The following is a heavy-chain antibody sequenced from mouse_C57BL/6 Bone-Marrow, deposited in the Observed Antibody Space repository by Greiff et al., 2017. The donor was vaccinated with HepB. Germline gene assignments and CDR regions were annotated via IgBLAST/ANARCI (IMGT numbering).Heavy chain of an antibody. Sequence: QVQLQQSGAELVRPGTSVKVSCKASGYAFTNYLIEWVKQRPGQGLEWIGVINPGSGGTNYNEKFKGKATLPADKSSSTAYMQLSSLTAEDSAVYFCARDYYGSSWGFAYWGQGTLVTVSA. V-gene: IGHV1-54*01. D-gene: IGHD1-1*01. CDR1: GYAFTNYL. J-gene: IGHJ3*01. CDR3: ARDYYGSSWGFAY. CDR2: INPGSGGT.